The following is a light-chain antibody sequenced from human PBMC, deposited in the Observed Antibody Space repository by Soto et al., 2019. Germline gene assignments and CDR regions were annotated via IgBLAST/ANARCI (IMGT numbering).Light chain of an antibody. J-gene: IGKJ1*01. CDR3: QQTYSTPPT. Sequence: DIQMTQSPSSLSASVGDRVTIACRASQSISTYLNWYQQKAGLAPKLLIYAASSLQSGVPSRFSGSGSGTDFTLTTSSLQPEDFATYYCQQTYSTPPTFGQGTKVDIK. CDR2: AAS. CDR1: QSISTY. V-gene: IGKV1-39*01.